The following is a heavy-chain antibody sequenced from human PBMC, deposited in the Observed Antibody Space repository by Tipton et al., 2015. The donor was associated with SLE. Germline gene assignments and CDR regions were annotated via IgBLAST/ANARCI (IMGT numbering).Heavy chain of an antibody. D-gene: IGHD6-19*01. J-gene: IGHJ3*02. V-gene: IGHV3-30-3*01. Sequence: SLRLSCAASGFTFSSYAIHWVRQAPGKGLEWVAVISYDGSNKYYADSVKGRFTISRDNSKNTLYLQMNSLRAEDTAVYYCAREESVAPDAFDIWGQGTMVTVSS. CDR3: AREESVAPDAFDI. CDR2: ISYDGSNK. CDR1: GFTFSSYA.